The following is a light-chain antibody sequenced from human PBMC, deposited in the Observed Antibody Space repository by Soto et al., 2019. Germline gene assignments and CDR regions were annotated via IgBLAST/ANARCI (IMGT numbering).Light chain of an antibody. V-gene: IGKV3-11*01. CDR1: QSVSSD. J-gene: IGKJ5*01. Sequence: DIVLTQSAATLSLSPGERATLSCRASQSVSSDLAWYQQKPGQAPRLLIYDASNRATGIPARFSGSGSGTDFTLTISSLEPEDFAVYYCQQRSDWLAISFGQGTRLEIK. CDR3: QQRSDWLAIS. CDR2: DAS.